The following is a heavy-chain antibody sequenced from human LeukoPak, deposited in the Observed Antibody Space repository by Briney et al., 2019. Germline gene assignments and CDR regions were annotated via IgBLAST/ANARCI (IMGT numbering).Heavy chain of an antibody. D-gene: IGHD6-6*01. J-gene: IGHJ3*02. CDR1: GFTFSNAW. V-gene: IGHV3-69-1*01. CDR2: ISSSSYI. CDR3: ARDHSSSYDAFDI. Sequence: PGGSLRLSCAASGFTFSNAWMSWVRQAPGKGLEWVSSISSSSYIYYADSVKGRFTISRDNAKNSLYLQMNSLRAEDTAVYYCARDHSSSYDAFDIWGQGTMVTVSS.